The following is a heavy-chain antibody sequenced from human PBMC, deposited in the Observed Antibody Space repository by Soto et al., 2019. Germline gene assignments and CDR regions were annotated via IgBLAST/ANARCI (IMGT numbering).Heavy chain of an antibody. J-gene: IGHJ4*02. CDR3: ARGHPLGYDFCSCYHKAFGY. Sequence: PSETLSLTCAVYGGSFSGYYWSWIRQPPGKGLEWIGEINHSGSTNYNPSLKSRVTISVDTSKNQFSLKLSSVTAADTAVYYCARGHPLGYDFCSCYHKAFGYMGQRNMVTVSS. CDR1: GGSFSGYY. V-gene: IGHV4-34*01. CDR2: INHSGST. D-gene: IGHD3-3*01.